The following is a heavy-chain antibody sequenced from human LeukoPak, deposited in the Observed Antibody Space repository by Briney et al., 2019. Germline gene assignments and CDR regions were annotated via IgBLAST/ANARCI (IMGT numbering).Heavy chain of an antibody. Sequence: GASVKVSCKASGYTFTGYYMHWVRQAPGQGLEWMGWINPNSGGTNYAQKFQGGVTMTRDTSISTAYMELSRLRSDDTAVYYCARDMAVGATTADYWGQGPLVTVSS. CDR2: INPNSGGT. CDR1: GYTFTGYY. V-gene: IGHV1-2*02. CDR3: ARDMAVGATTADY. J-gene: IGHJ4*02. D-gene: IGHD1-26*01.